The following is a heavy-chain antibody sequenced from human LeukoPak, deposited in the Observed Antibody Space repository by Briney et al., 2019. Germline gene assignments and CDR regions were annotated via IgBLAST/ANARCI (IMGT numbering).Heavy chain of an antibody. CDR2: IYHSGST. Sequence: SETLSLTCAVYGGSFSGYYWGWIRQPPGKGLEWIGSIYHSGSTYYNPSLKSRVTISVDTSKNQFSLKLSSVTAADTAVYYCARDNVLLWFRGYFDYWGQGTLVTVSS. V-gene: IGHV4-34*01. J-gene: IGHJ4*02. CDR3: ARDNVLLWFRGYFDY. D-gene: IGHD3-10*01. CDR1: GGSFSGYY.